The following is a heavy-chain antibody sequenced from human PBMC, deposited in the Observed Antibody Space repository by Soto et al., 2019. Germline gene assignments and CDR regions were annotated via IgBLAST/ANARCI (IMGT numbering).Heavy chain of an antibody. J-gene: IGHJ5*02. CDR2: IIPIFGTA. CDR3: AIYSSGWYSGPNWFDP. V-gene: IGHV1-69*06. Sequence: SVKVSCKASGGTFSSYAISWVRQAPGQGLEWTGGIIPIFGTANYAQKFQGRVTITADKSTSTAYMELSSLRSEDTAVYYCAIYSSGWYSGPNWFDPWGQGTLVTVSS. D-gene: IGHD6-19*01. CDR1: GGTFSSYA.